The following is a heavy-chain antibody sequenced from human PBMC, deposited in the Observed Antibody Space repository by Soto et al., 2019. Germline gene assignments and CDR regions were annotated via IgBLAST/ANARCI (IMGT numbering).Heavy chain of an antibody. CDR1: RGSVSSGTYQ. CDR3: ARLQFSDFWSGSVPMDV. D-gene: IGHD3-3*01. J-gene: IGHJ6*02. CDR2: IYYTGST. Sequence: SETLSLTCTVSRGSVSSGTYQWSWIRQSPGKGLEWIGYIYYTGSTNYNPSLKSRVTISVDTSKNQFSLKLTSVTAADTALYFCARLQFSDFWSGSVPMDVWGQGTTVAVSS. V-gene: IGHV4-61*01.